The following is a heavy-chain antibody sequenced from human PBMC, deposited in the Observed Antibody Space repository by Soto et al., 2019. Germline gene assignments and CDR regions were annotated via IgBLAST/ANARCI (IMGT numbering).Heavy chain of an antibody. CDR3: ARDREGYSGFDYPAS. J-gene: IGHJ5*02. CDR2: ISYGGSNK. V-gene: IGHV3-30-3*01. CDR1: GLTFSRYA. Sequence: QVQLVESGGGVVQPGRSLRLSCAASGLTFSRYAMHWVRQAPGKGLEWVAIISYGGSNKYYADSVRGRFTISRDNSNNTLYLQMNSLRAEDTAVYYCARDREGYSGFDYPASWGQGTLVTVSS. D-gene: IGHD5-12*01.